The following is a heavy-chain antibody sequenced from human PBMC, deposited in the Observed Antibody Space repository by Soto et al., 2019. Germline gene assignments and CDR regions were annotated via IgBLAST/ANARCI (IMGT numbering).Heavy chain of an antibody. D-gene: IGHD2-15*01. CDR1: GYTFTGYY. CDR3: ERDSLLGAFDI. J-gene: IGHJ3*02. CDR2: INPNSGGT. Sequence: QVQLVQSGAEVKKPGASVKVSCKASGYTFTGYYMHWVRQAPGQGLEWMGWINPNSGGTNYVQKFQGWVTMTRDTSISTADMELSRLRSDDTAVYYCERDSLLGAFDIWGHGTMVTVSS. V-gene: IGHV1-2*04.